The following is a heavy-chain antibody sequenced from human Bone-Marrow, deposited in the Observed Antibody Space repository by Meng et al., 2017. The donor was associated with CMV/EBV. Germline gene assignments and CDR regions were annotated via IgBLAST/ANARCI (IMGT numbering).Heavy chain of an antibody. CDR2: IYYSGST. CDR3: AREGIVVVPAANDAFDI. V-gene: IGHV4-31*03. Sequence: SEPLSLTCTVSGGSISSGGYYWSWIRQHPGKGLEWIGYIYYSGSTYYNPSLKSRVTISVDTSKNQFSLKLSSVTAADTAVYYCAREGIVVVPAANDAFDIWGQGTMVTVSS. J-gene: IGHJ3*02. D-gene: IGHD2-2*01. CDR1: GGSISSGGYY.